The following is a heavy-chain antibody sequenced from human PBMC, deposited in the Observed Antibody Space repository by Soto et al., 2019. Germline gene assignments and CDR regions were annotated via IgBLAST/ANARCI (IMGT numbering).Heavy chain of an antibody. CDR2: ISYDGSNK. CDR1: GFTFSSYG. Sequence: QVQLVESGGGVVQPGRSLRLSCAASGFTFSSYGMHWVRQAPGKGLEWVAVISYDGSNKYYADSVKGRFTISRDNSKNPLYLQMNSLRAEDTAVYYCAKERVVVTATPDFDYWGQGTLGTVSS. J-gene: IGHJ4*02. D-gene: IGHD2-21*02. V-gene: IGHV3-30*18. CDR3: AKERVVVTATPDFDY.